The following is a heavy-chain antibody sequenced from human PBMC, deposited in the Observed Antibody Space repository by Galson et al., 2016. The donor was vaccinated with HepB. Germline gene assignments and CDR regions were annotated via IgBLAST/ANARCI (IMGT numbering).Heavy chain of an antibody. V-gene: IGHV3-64D*06. J-gene: IGHJ6*03. D-gene: IGHD1-1*01. CDR2: INSYGGDT. CDR3: VRAQTNQADHHYYHMDV. Sequence: SLRHRCAASGFTFSRYAMNWVRQAPGKGLEYVSAINSYGGDTKYVDSVKGRFTISRDNSKNTLYLQMSSLRAEDSAVYYCVRAQTNQADHHYYHMDVWGKGTTVTVSS. CDR1: GFTFSRYA.